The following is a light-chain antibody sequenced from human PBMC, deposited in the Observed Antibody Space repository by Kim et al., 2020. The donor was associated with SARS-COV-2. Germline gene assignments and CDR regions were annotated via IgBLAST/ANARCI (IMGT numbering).Light chain of an antibody. Sequence: PGKTARIPCGGNNIGRKSVHWYQQKPGQAPVLVIYYDSDRPSGIPERFSGSNSGNTATLTISRVEAGDGADYYCQVWDSSSDHRVFGGGTKLTVL. CDR2: YDS. CDR1: NIGRKS. J-gene: IGLJ3*02. V-gene: IGLV3-21*04. CDR3: QVWDSSSDHRV.